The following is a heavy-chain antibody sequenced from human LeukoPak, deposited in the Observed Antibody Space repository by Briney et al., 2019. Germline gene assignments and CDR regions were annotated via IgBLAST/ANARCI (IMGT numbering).Heavy chain of an antibody. CDR3: ARDGYSSSWYGTNWLDP. CDR1: GFTFDDYA. Sequence: GGSLRLSCAASGFTFDDYAMHWVRQAPGKGLEWVSGISWNSGSIGYADSVKGRFTISRDNAKNSLYLQMNSLRAEDTAVYYCARDGYSSSWYGTNWLDPWGQGTLVTVSS. J-gene: IGHJ5*02. D-gene: IGHD6-13*01. V-gene: IGHV3-9*01. CDR2: ISWNSGSI.